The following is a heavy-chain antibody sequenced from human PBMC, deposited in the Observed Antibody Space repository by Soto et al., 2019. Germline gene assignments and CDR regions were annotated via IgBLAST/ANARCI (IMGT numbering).Heavy chain of an antibody. Sequence: QVQLVQSGAEVKKPGAPVKVSCKASGYTFTSYGISWVRQAPGQGLEWMGWISAYNGNTNYVQKLQGRVTMTTDTSTSTAYMELRRLRSDDTAVYYCARDQATTVTKNWFDPWGQGTLVTVSS. CDR1: GYTFTSYG. J-gene: IGHJ5*02. CDR3: ARDQATTVTKNWFDP. CDR2: ISAYNGNT. D-gene: IGHD4-17*01. V-gene: IGHV1-18*04.